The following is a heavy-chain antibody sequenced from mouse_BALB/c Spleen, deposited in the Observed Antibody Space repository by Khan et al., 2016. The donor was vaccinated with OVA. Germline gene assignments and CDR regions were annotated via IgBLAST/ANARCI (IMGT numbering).Heavy chain of an antibody. V-gene: IGHV1-84*02. CDR2: IYPGSGNT. D-gene: IGHD2-3*01. Sequence: QVQLKQSGPELVKPGASVKISCKASGYTFTDNYIHWVKQKNGQGLEWIGWIYPGSGNTKYNEKFKDKATLTVDTSSSKAYMHLSSLTSEDTAVYLCARGGYYENSLFDYWGQGTALIVSS. CDR3: ARGGYYENSLFDY. CDR1: GYTFTDNY. J-gene: IGHJ2*01.